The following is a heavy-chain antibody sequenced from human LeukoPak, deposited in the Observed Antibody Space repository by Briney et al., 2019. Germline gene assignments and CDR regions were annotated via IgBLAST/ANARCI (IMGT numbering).Heavy chain of an antibody. CDR1: GFTFGSFA. V-gene: IGHV3-23*01. CDR3: ARRVCSSSSCQYHWFDP. CDR2: FAADGSV. J-gene: IGHJ5*02. Sequence: PGGSPRLSCTASGFTFGSFAMSWVRQAPGKGLEWVSTFAADGSVYYADSVKGRLTISRDNSKNTVYLQLNTLSADDTAVYYCARRVCSSSSCQYHWFDPWGQGTLVTGSS. D-gene: IGHD2-2*01.